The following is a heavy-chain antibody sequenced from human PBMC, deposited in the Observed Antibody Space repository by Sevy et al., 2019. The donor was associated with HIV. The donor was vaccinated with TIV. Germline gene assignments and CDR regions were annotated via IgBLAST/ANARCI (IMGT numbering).Heavy chain of an antibody. Sequence: ASVKVSCKASGGTFSSYAISWVRQAPGQGLEWMGGIIPIFGTANYAQKFQGRVTITADKSTSTAYMELSSLRSEDTAVYYCARGGNYYDSSVSSYYYYMDVWGKGTTLTVSS. CDR2: IIPIFGTA. D-gene: IGHD3-22*01. V-gene: IGHV1-69*06. CDR1: GGTFSSYA. CDR3: ARGGNYYDSSVSSYYYYMDV. J-gene: IGHJ6*03.